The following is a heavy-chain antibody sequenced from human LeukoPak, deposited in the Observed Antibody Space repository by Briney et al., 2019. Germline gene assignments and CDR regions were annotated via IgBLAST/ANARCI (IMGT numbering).Heavy chain of an antibody. CDR3: ARENSGSYSIGAYYYYMDV. J-gene: IGHJ6*03. Sequence: SETLSLTCTVSGGSISSSSYYWGWIRQPPGKGLEWIGSIYYSGSTNYNPSLKSRVTISVDTSKNQFSLKLSPVTAADTAVYYCARENSGSYSIGAYYYYMDVWGKGTTVTVSS. CDR2: IYYSGST. D-gene: IGHD1-26*01. V-gene: IGHV4-39*07. CDR1: GGSISSSSYY.